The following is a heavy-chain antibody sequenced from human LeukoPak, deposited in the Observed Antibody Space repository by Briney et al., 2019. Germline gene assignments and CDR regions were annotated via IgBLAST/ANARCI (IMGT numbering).Heavy chain of an antibody. Sequence: GGFLRLSCVASGFTLHDYALHWVRQAPGKGPEWISLISGDGDSTYYADSVKGRFTISRDNSKNSLYLQMSSLRTEDTALYYCAKGVRSGTYYNCFDPWGQGTLVTVSS. V-gene: IGHV3-43*02. J-gene: IGHJ5*02. CDR3: AKGVRSGTYYNCFDP. CDR2: ISGDGDST. CDR1: GFTLHDYA. D-gene: IGHD1-26*01.